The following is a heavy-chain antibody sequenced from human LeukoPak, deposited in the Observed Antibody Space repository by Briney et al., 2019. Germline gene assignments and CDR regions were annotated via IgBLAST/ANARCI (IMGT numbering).Heavy chain of an antibody. J-gene: IGHJ3*02. CDR3: ARQSGGTYSPIDI. V-gene: IGHV4-39*01. D-gene: IGHD1-26*01. CDR2: IYYSGST. CDR1: GGSISSSSYY. Sequence: SETLSLTCTVSGGSISSSSYYWGWIRQPPGTGLEWIGSIYYSGSTYYNPSLKSRVTISVDTSKNQFSLKLSSVTAADTAVYYCARQSGGTYSPIDIWGQGTMVTVSS.